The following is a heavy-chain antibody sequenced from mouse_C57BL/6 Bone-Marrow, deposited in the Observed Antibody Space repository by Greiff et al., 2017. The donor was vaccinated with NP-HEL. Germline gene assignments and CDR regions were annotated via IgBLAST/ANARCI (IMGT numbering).Heavy chain of an antibody. CDR1: GFTFCDYG. J-gene: IGHJ2*01. V-gene: IGHV5-17*01. CDR3: ARTLYGRAGYFDY. D-gene: IGHD1-1*01. CDR2: ISSGSSTI. Sequence: DVMLVESGGGLVKPGGSLKLSCAASGFTFCDYGMHWVRQAPEKGLEWVAYISSGSSTIYYADTVKGRFTISRDNAKNTLFLQMTSLRSEDTAMYYCARTLYGRAGYFDYWGQGTTLTVSS.